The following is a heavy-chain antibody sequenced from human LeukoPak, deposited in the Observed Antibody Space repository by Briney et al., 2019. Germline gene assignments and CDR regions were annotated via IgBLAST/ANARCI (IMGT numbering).Heavy chain of an antibody. D-gene: IGHD2-21*02. J-gene: IGHJ4*02. CDR3: TTRTRSCGGDCSPLDY. Sequence: GGSLRLSCAASGFTFSNAWMNWVRQAPGKGLEWVGRIKSKTDGGTTNYAAPVKGRFTVSRVDSKNTLYLQMNSLETEDTAVYYCTTRTRSCGGDCSPLDYWGQGTLVTVSS. V-gene: IGHV3-15*01. CDR1: GFTFSNAW. CDR2: IKSKTDGGTT.